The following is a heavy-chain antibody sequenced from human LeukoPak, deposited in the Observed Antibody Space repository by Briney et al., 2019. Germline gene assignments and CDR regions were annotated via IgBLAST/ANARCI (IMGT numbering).Heavy chain of an antibody. CDR1: GDSISRYY. Sequence: SETLSLTCTVSGDSISRYYGNWIRQPPGKGLEWIGYIYDSGSTNYNPSLESRVTISVDTSKNQFSLKVMSVTSADTAVYYCGRDRGGSSGWSRPIDYWGQGTLVTVSS. CDR2: IYDSGST. V-gene: IGHV4-59*01. J-gene: IGHJ4*02. D-gene: IGHD6-19*01. CDR3: GRDRGGSSGWSRPIDY.